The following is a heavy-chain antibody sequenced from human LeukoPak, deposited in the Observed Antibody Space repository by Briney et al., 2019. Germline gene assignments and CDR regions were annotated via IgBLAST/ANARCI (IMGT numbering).Heavy chain of an antibody. V-gene: IGHV3-23*01. CDR2: ISGSGGST. Sequence: GGSPRLSCAASGFTFSSYAMSWVRQAPGKGLEWVSAISGSGGSTYYADSVKGRFTISRDNSKNTLYLQMNSLRAGDTAVYYCAKDSPYSSSYFDYWGQGTLVTVSS. CDR3: AKDSPYSSSYFDY. CDR1: GFTFSSYA. J-gene: IGHJ4*02. D-gene: IGHD6-6*01.